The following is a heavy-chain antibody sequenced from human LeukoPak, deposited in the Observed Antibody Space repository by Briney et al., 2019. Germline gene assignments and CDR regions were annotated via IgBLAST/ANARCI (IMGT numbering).Heavy chain of an antibody. J-gene: IGHJ4*02. Sequence: PGGSLRLSCAASGFTFSSYSMNWVRQAPGKGLEWVSSISSGSGYIYYADSVKGRFTISRDNSKMYLQMDNLRAEDTAVYYCAKVGFGGQTNNWGQGTLVTVSS. D-gene: IGHD4-23*01. CDR2: ISSGSGYI. V-gene: IGHV3-21*04. CDR1: GFTFSSYS. CDR3: AKVGFGGQTNN.